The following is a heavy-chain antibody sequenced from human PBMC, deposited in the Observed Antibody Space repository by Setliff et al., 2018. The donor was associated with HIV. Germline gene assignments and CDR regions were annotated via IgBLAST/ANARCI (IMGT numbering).Heavy chain of an antibody. CDR3: SPSCPIPNWFDP. Sequence: GGSLRLSCAASGFTFSNYAMSWVRQAPGEGLEWVSATLSTGERTFYADSVKGRFTISRDNSKNTVYLQMNSLRAEDTAEYCSSPSCPIPNWFDPWGQGTLVTVSS. D-gene: IGHD2-2*01. CDR2: TLSTGERT. V-gene: IGHV3-23*01. CDR1: GFTFSNYA. J-gene: IGHJ5*02.